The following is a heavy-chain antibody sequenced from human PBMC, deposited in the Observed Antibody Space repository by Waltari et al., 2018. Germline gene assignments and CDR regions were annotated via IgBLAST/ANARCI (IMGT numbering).Heavy chain of an antibody. CDR2: ISTTGGT. J-gene: IGHJ2*01. Sequence: QVQLLQSGPGLVKPSETLSLTCTVSDGSISIFYWTWIRQPPGKGPEWIGCISTTGGTKYNPSLQSRVSFSVDTSKNQFSLRLTSVTAADTALYYCARDTGGWYYDVWDRGSLVTVSA. D-gene: IGHD3-10*01. CDR1: DGSISIFY. CDR3: ARDTGGWYYDV. V-gene: IGHV4-59*01.